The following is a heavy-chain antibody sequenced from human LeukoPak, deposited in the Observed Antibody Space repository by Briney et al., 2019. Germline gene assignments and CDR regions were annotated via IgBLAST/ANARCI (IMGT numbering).Heavy chain of an antibody. CDR1: GFAFSNYA. V-gene: IGHV3-23*01. D-gene: IGHD3-10*01. Sequence: PGGSPRLSCAASGFAFSNYAMSWVRQAPGKGLGWVSSLSGGGDSRYYADSVMGRFTISRDNSKNTLYLQMNSLRAEDTAVYYCAKAVRSMVTGGGYFDSWGQGTLVTVSS. CDR3: AKAVRSMVTGGGYFDS. J-gene: IGHJ4*02. CDR2: LSGGGDSR.